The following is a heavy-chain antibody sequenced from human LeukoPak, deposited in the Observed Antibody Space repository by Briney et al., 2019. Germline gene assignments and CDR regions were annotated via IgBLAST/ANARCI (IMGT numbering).Heavy chain of an antibody. CDR3: ARDSSSWSDVVDY. CDR1: GFTFSSYW. J-gene: IGHJ4*02. CDR2: IKQDGSEK. V-gene: IGHV3-7*01. Sequence: GGSLRLSCAASGFTFSSYWMSWVRQAPGKGLEWVANIKQDGSEKYYVDSVKGRFTISRDNAKNSLYLQMNSLRAEDTAVYYCARDSSSWSDVVDYWGQGTLVTVSS. D-gene: IGHD6-13*01.